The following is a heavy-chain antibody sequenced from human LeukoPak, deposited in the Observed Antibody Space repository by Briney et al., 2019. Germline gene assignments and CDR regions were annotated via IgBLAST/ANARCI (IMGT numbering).Heavy chain of an antibody. D-gene: IGHD3-3*01. CDR3: ARGVLVRGITIFGVVLGAFDI. Sequence: ASVKVSCKASGYTFPSYGISWVRQAPGQGLEWMGWISAYNGNTNYAQKLQGRVTMTTDTSTSTAYMELRSLRSDDTAVYYCARGVLVRGITIFGVVLGAFDIWGQGTMVTVSS. CDR1: GYTFPSYG. V-gene: IGHV1-18*01. J-gene: IGHJ3*02. CDR2: ISAYNGNT.